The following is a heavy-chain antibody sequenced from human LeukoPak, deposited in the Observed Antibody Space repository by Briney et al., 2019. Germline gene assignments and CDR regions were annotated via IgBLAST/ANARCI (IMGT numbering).Heavy chain of an antibody. CDR1: GGSISSSSYY. Sequence: PSETLSLTCTVSGGSISSSSYYWGWIRQPPGKGLEWIGSIYYSGSTYYNPSLKSRVTISVDTSKNQFSLKLSSVTAADTAVYYCAITTLMDSSSPNYFDYWGQGTLVTVSS. V-gene: IGHV4-39*01. CDR2: IYYSGST. D-gene: IGHD6-6*01. J-gene: IGHJ4*02. CDR3: AITTLMDSSSPNYFDY.